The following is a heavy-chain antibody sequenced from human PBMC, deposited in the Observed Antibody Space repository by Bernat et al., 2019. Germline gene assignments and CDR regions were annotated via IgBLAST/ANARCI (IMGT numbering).Heavy chain of an antibody. CDR2: ISSSSSYT. Sequence: QVQLVESGGGLVKPGGSLRLSCAASGFTFSDYYMSWIRQAPGKGLEWVSYISSSSSYTNYADSGKGRVTISRDNAKNSLYLQMNSLRAEDTAVYYCARARGYCSGGSCYYDFDYWGQGTLVTVSS. CDR3: ARARGYCSGGSCYYDFDY. V-gene: IGHV3-11*05. CDR1: GFTFSDYY. D-gene: IGHD2-15*01. J-gene: IGHJ4*02.